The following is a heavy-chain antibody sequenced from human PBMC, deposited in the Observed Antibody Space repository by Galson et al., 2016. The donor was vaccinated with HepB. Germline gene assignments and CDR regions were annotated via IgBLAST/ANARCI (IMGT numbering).Heavy chain of an antibody. Sequence: LRLSCAASGFTFGRFAMSWVRQAPGRGLEWVASLSGSGDNTYYADSVKGRFTISRDNSKNTQYLQMNSVRAEDTAVYYCAKQALIVSGRHMDVWGQGTTVTVSS. CDR2: LSGSGDNT. J-gene: IGHJ6*02. D-gene: IGHD3-16*02. V-gene: IGHV3-23*01. CDR1: GFTFGRFA. CDR3: AKQALIVSGRHMDV.